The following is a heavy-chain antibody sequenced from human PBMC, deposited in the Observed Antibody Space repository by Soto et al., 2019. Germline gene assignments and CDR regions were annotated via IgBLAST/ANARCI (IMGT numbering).Heavy chain of an antibody. Sequence: QVQLQESGPGLVKPSGTLSLTCAVSGGSISSSNCWSWVRQPPGKGLEGIGEIYHSGSTNFNPSLKRRVTISVDKSTNQFSLKLNSVTAADTAVYYCARVSGSYYYGMDVWGQGTTVTVSS. CDR1: GGSISSSNC. V-gene: IGHV4-4*02. J-gene: IGHJ6*02. CDR3: ARVSGSYYYGMDV. CDR2: IYHSGST.